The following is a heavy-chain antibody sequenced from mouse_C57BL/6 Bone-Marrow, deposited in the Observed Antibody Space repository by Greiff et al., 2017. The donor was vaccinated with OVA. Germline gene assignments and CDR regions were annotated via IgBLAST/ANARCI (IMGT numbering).Heavy chain of an antibody. CDR3: ARGSTMVTTRYAMDY. CDR2: IDPSDSET. V-gene: IGHV1-52*01. J-gene: IGHJ4*01. Sequence: HVQLQQPGAELVRPGSSVKLSCKASGYTFTSYWMHWVKQRPIQGLEWIGNIDPSDSETHYNQKFKDKATLTVDKSSSTAYMQLSSLTSEDSAVYYCARGSTMVTTRYAMDYWGQGTSVTVSS. CDR1: GYTFTSYW. D-gene: IGHD2-2*01.